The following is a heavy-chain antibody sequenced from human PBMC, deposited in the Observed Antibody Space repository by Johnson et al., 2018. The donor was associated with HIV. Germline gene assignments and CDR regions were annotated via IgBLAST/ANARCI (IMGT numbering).Heavy chain of an antibody. CDR2: ISYDGNNK. Sequence: QVQLVESGGGVVQPGRSLRLSCAASGFTFSSYGMLWVRQAPGKGLEWVAVISYDGNNKYYADSVKGRFTISSDNSKNTLYLQMNSLRAADTAVYYCAKVMTASSVNSFGGVIDASDIWGQGTMVTVS. D-gene: IGHD3-16*01. CDR1: GFTFSSYG. CDR3: AKVMTASSVNSFGGVIDASDI. V-gene: IGHV3-30*18. J-gene: IGHJ3*02.